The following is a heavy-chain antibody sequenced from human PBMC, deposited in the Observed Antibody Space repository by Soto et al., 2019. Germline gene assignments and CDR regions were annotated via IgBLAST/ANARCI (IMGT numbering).Heavy chain of an antibody. CDR1: GFTFSSYA. J-gene: IGHJ5*02. D-gene: IGHD3-22*01. CDR3: ANVSSRAITMIVGP. CDR2: ISGSGGST. V-gene: IGHV3-23*01. Sequence: PGGSLRLSCAASGFTFSSYAMSWVRQAPGKGLEWVSAISGSGGSTYYADSVKGRFTISRDNSKNTLYLQMNSLRAEDTAVYYCANVSSRAITMIVGPWGQGTLVTVSS.